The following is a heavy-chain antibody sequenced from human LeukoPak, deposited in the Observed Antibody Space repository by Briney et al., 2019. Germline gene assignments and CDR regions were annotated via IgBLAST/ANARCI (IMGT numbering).Heavy chain of an antibody. CDR1: GGTFSSYT. Sequence: ASVKVSCKASGGTFSSYTISWVRQAPGQGLEWMGRIIPILGIANYAQKFQGRVTITADKSTSTAYMELSSLRSEDTAVYYCARAPSHYYDSGKPWWTAFDIWGQGAMVTVSS. J-gene: IGHJ3*02. D-gene: IGHD3-10*01. CDR3: ARAPSHYYDSGKPWWTAFDI. CDR2: IIPILGIA. V-gene: IGHV1-69*02.